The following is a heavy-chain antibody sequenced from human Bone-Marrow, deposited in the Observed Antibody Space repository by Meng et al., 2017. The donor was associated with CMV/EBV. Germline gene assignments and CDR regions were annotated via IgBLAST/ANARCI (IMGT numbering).Heavy chain of an antibody. J-gene: IGHJ4*02. CDR3: AKDQSCSSTSCYTQPDY. CDR1: GFTFSSYW. V-gene: IGHV3-74*01. Sequence: GESLKISCAASGFTFSSYWMHWVRQAPGKGLVWVSRINSDGSNTSYADSVKGRFTASRDNSKNTLYLQMNSLRAEDTAVYYCAKDQSCSSTSCYTQPDYWGQGTRVTGYS. D-gene: IGHD2-2*02. CDR2: INSDGSNT.